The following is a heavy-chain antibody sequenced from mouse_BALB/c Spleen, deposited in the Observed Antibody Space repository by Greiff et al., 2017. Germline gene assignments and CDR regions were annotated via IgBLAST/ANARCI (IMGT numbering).Heavy chain of an antibody. D-gene: IGHD1-1*01. CDR2: INPSSGYT. J-gene: IGHJ2*01. CDR1: GYTFTSYT. V-gene: IGHV1-4*02. Sequence: VQLQQSAAELARPGASVKMSCKASGYTFTSYTMHWVKQRPGQGLEWIGYINPSSGYTEYNQKFKDKTTLTADKSSSTAYMQLSSLTSEDSAVYYCAGGSFPYFDYWGQGTTLTVSS. CDR3: AGGSFPYFDY.